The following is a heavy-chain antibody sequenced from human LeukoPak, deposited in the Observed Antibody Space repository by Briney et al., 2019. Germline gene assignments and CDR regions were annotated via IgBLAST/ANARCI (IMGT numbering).Heavy chain of an antibody. D-gene: IGHD6-19*01. Sequence: GGSLRLSCAASRFTFSSYEMNWVRQAPGKGLEWVSYISSSGSTIYYADSVKGRFTISRDNAKNSLYQQMNSLRADDTAVYYCARDYSSGWDDAFDIWGQGTLVTVSS. V-gene: IGHV3-48*03. CDR1: RFTFSSYE. CDR2: ISSSGSTI. J-gene: IGHJ3*02. CDR3: ARDYSSGWDDAFDI.